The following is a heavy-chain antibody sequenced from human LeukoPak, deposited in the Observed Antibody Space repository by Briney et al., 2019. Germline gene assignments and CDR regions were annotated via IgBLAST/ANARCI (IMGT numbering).Heavy chain of an antibody. CDR1: GGTFSSDA. CDR2: IIHMLGIA. D-gene: IGHD3-10*01. J-gene: IGHJ5*02. V-gene: IGHV1-69*04. CDR3: ARQVPARGLFRGTWFDP. Sequence: ASVKVSCKASGGTFSSDAISWVRQGPGQGLEWMGRIIHMLGIANYAQTFQGRVTITADKSTSTAYMELSSLRSEDTAVYYCARQVPARGLFRGTWFDPWGQGTLVTVSS.